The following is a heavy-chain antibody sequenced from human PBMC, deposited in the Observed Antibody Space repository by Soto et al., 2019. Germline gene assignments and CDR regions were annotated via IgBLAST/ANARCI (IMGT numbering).Heavy chain of an antibody. Sequence: QVQLVQSGAEVKKPGASVKVSCKASGYTFTSYGISWVRQAPGQGLEWMGWISTYNGNTNYAQKLQGRVTMTTDTSTSTAYRERRSLRCGDTAVYYCARDRGHCSGGSCYPYYYYGMDVWGQGTTVTVSS. D-gene: IGHD2-15*01. CDR1: GYTFTSYG. CDR2: ISTYNGNT. J-gene: IGHJ6*02. CDR3: ARDRGHCSGGSCYPYYYYGMDV. V-gene: IGHV1-18*01.